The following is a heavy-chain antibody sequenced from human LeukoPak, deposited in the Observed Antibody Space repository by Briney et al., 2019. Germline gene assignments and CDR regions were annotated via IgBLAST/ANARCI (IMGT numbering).Heavy chain of an antibody. D-gene: IGHD2-2*02. Sequence: SETLSLACTVSGYSISSGYYWGWIRQPPGKGLEWIGSIYHSGSTYYNPSLKSRVTISVDTSKNQFSLKLSSVTAADTAVYYCARDSTYCSSTSCYKDFDYWGQGTLVTVSS. J-gene: IGHJ4*02. CDR2: IYHSGST. CDR3: ARDSTYCSSTSCYKDFDY. V-gene: IGHV4-38-2*02. CDR1: GYSISSGYY.